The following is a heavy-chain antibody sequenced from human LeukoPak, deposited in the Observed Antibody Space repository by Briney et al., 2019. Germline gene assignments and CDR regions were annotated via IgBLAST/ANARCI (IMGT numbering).Heavy chain of an antibody. Sequence: PGRSLRLSCAASGFTFDDYAMHWVRQAPGKGLEWVSGISWNSGSIGYADSVKGRFTISRDNAKNSLYLQMNSLRAEDTAVYYCARDRKAAGFDYWGQGTLVTVSS. CDR2: ISWNSGSI. V-gene: IGHV3-9*01. J-gene: IGHJ4*02. CDR3: ARDRKAAGFDY. CDR1: GFTFDDYA. D-gene: IGHD6-13*01.